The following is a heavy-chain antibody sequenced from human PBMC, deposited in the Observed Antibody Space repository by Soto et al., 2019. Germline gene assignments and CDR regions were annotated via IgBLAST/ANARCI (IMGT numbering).Heavy chain of an antibody. Sequence: EVQLLESGGGLVQPGGSLRLSCAVSGFHFSSSAMSWVRQAPGKGLEWVSSISASGDSTYYADSVKGRFTISRDNSKNTLYLQMNSLRAEDTAVYYCARHGGSGSFDQWGQGTLVTVSS. CDR2: ISASGDST. J-gene: IGHJ5*02. D-gene: IGHD6-19*01. CDR1: GFHFSSSA. V-gene: IGHV3-23*01. CDR3: ARHGGSGSFDQ.